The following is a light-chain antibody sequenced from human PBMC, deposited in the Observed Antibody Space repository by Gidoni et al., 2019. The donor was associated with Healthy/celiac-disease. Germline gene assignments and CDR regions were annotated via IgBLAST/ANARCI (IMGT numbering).Light chain of an antibody. V-gene: IGLV3-19*01. CDR1: SLRSYY. J-gene: IGLJ1*01. CDR3: NSRDSSGNHNV. Sequence: SSELTQDPAVSVALGQTVRITCKGDSLRSYYASWYQQKPGQAPVLVIYGKNNRPSGIPDRFSGSSSGNTASLTITGAQAEDEADYYCNSRDSSGNHNVFGTGTKVTVL. CDR2: GKN.